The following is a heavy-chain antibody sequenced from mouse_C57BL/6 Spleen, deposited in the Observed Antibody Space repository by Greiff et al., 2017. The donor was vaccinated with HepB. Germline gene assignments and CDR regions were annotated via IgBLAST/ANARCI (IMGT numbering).Heavy chain of an antibody. J-gene: IGHJ4*01. CDR3: ASAYYYGSPDPNYYAMDY. CDR2: IWSDGST. CDR1: GFSLTSYG. D-gene: IGHD1-1*01. V-gene: IGHV2-6*03. Sequence: QVQLKESGPGLVAPSQSLSITCTVSGFSLTSYGVHWVRQPPGKGLEWLVVIWSDGSTTYNSALKSRLSISKDNSKSQVFLKMNSLQTDDTAMYYCASAYYYGSPDPNYYAMDYWGQGTSVTVSS.